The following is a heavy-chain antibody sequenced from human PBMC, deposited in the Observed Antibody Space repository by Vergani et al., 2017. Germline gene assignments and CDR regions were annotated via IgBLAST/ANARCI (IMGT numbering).Heavy chain of an antibody. J-gene: IGHJ4*02. V-gene: IGHV4-59*01. CDR3: ARGQVYADDYFDY. CDR1: GGSISSYY. D-gene: IGHD2-8*01. Sequence: QVQLQESGPGLVKPSETLSLTCTVPGGSISSYYWSWIRQPPGKGLEWIGYIYYSGSTNYNPSLKSRVTISVDTSKNQFSLKLSSVTAADTAVYYCARGQVYADDYFDYWGQGTLVTVSS. CDR2: IYYSGST.